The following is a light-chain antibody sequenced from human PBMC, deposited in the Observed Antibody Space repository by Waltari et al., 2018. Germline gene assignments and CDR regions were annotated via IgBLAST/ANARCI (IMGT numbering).Light chain of an antibody. CDR1: QRITQY. CDR3: HQSYSTPYT. Sequence: DIQMTQSPSSLSASVGDRVIITCRASQRITQYVNWYQWKSGQAPKLLIYAASSLQGGVPSRFSGSGSGTDFTLTISSLQPEDFATYFCHQSYSTPYTFGQGTKLEIK. CDR2: AAS. J-gene: IGKJ2*01. V-gene: IGKV1-39*01.